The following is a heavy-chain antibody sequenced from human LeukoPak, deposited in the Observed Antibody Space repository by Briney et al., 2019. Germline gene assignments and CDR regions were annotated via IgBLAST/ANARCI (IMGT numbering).Heavy chain of an antibody. Sequence: SETLSLTCTVSGDSFSYFYWSWIRQPPGKGLEWIGYVYYSGSTNYNPSLKSRVTLLVDTSKNQFSLSLSSVTAADTAVYYCARSYGYSSGWYGAYYFDYWGQGTLVTVSS. V-gene: IGHV4-59*01. CDR3: ARSYGYSSGWYGAYYFDY. CDR2: VYYSGST. D-gene: IGHD6-19*01. CDR1: GDSFSYFY. J-gene: IGHJ4*02.